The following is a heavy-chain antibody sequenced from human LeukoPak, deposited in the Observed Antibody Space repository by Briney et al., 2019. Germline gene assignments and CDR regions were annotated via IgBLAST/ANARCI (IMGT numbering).Heavy chain of an antibody. Sequence: GRSLRLSCAAFGFTFSSYAMHWVRQAPGKGLEWVAVISYDGSNKYYADSVKGRFTIPRDNSKNTLYLQMNSLRAEDTAVYYCARAIAATPNWFDPWGQGTLVTVSS. J-gene: IGHJ5*02. V-gene: IGHV3-30-3*01. CDR1: GFTFSSYA. CDR2: ISYDGSNK. D-gene: IGHD2-15*01. CDR3: ARAIAATPNWFDP.